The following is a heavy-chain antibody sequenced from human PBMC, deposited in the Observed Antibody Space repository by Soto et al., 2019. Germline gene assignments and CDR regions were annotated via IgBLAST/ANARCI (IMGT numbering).Heavy chain of an antibody. CDR2: IIPILGIA. V-gene: IGHV1-69*04. Sequence: SVKVSCKASGGTFSSYTISWVRQAPGQGLEWMGRIIPILGIANYAQKFQGRVTITADKSTSTAYMELSSLRSEDTAVYYCARDCDFWSGCNPNEDAYYFDYWGQGTLVTVSS. J-gene: IGHJ4*02. D-gene: IGHD3-3*01. CDR1: GGTFSSYT. CDR3: ARDCDFWSGCNPNEDAYYFDY.